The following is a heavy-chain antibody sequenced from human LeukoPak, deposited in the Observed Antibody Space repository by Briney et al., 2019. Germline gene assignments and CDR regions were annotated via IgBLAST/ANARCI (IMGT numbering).Heavy chain of an antibody. CDR3: TGIVVVPAATVDY. V-gene: IGHV3-15*01. Sequence: GGPLRLSCAASGFTFCNAWMMWVRQAPGKGLEWGGRIKSKTDGGTTDYAAPVKGRFTISRDDSKNTLYLQMNSLKTENTAVYYCTGIVVVPAATVDYCGQGTLVTVSS. CDR1: GFTFCNAW. J-gene: IGHJ4*02. D-gene: IGHD2-2*01. CDR2: IKSKTDGGTT.